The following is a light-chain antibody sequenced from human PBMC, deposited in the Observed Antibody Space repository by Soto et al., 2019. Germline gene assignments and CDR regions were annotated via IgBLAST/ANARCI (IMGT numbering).Light chain of an antibody. CDR1: QSISSW. V-gene: IGKV1-5*03. CDR2: KAS. J-gene: IGKJ2*01. CDR3: QKYGSSAHT. Sequence: DIQMTQSPSTLSASVGDRVTINCRASQSISSWLAWYQQKPGKAPKILIYKASSLESGVPSRFSGSGSGTEFTLTISRLQPDDFAVYYCQKYGSSAHTCGQGTKGDIK.